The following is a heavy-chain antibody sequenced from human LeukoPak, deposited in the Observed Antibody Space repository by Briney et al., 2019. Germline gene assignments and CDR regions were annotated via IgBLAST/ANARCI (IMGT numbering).Heavy chain of an antibody. J-gene: IGHJ4*02. CDR1: GFTLSSYG. V-gene: IGHV3-33*01. CDR2: IWYDGSNK. D-gene: IGHD5-12*01. CDR3: ARGLGGYTRGPFDY. Sequence: NPGRSLSLSCAASGFTLSSYGMHWVRQAPGKGLEWVAVIWYDGSNKYYADSVKGRFTISRDNSKNTLYLQMNSLRAEDTAVYYCARGLGGYTRGPFDYWGQGTLVTVSS.